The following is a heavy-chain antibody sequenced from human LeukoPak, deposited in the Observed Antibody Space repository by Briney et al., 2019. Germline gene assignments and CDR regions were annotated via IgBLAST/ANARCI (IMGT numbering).Heavy chain of an antibody. Sequence: SETLSLTCTVSGGSTSSSSYYWGWIRQPPGKGLEWIGSIYYSGSTYYNPSLKSRVTISVDTSKNQFSLKLSSVTAADTAVYYCARRRVVPAAILSYYYYGMDVWGQGTTVTVSS. CDR2: IYYSGST. CDR1: GGSTSSSSYY. CDR3: ARRRVVPAAILSYYYYGMDV. D-gene: IGHD2-2*02. J-gene: IGHJ6*02. V-gene: IGHV4-39*01.